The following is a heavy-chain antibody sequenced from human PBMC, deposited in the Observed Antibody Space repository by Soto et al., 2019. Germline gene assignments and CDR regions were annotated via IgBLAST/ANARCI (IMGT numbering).Heavy chain of an antibody. V-gene: IGHV4-30-2*03. CDR2: IYHSGST. D-gene: IGHD3-10*01. J-gene: IGHJ6*02. Sequence: SETLSLTCAVSGGSISSGGYSWIWIRQPPGKGLEWIGNIYHSGSTYYNPSLKSRVTISVDTSKNQFSLKLSSVTAADTAVYYFAIQYGAATYYYCYGLDVWGQGTTFT. CDR1: GGSISSGGYS. CDR3: AIQYGAATYYYCYGLDV.